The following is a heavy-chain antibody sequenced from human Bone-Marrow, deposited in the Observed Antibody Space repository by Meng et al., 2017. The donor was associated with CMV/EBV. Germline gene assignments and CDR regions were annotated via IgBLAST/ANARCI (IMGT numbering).Heavy chain of an antibody. V-gene: IGHV3-7*01. Sequence: GGSLRLSCAASGFTFSSYWMSWVRQAPGKGLEWVANIKQDGSEKYYVDSVKGRFTISRDNAKNSLYLQMNSLRAEDTAVYYCAREGGYSYGVYFDYCGQGTLVTVSS. CDR1: GFTFSSYW. D-gene: IGHD5-18*01. CDR3: AREGGYSYGVYFDY. J-gene: IGHJ4*02. CDR2: IKQDGSEK.